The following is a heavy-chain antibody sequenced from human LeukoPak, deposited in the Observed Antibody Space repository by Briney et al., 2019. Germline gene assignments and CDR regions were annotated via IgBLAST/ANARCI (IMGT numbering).Heavy chain of an antibody. Sequence: SETLSLTCAVYGGSFSGYYWSWIRQPPGKGLEWIGEINHSGSTNYNPSLKSRVTISVDTSKNQFSLKLSSVTAADTAVYYCARALECNWNPDAFDIWGQGTMVTVSS. D-gene: IGHD1-20*01. CDR2: INHSGST. CDR1: GGSFSGYY. J-gene: IGHJ3*02. V-gene: IGHV4-34*01. CDR3: ARALECNWNPDAFDI.